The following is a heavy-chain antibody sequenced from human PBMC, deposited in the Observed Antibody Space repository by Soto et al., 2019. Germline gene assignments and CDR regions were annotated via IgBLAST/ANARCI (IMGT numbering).Heavy chain of an antibody. V-gene: IGHV3-23*01. CDR2: ISGSGGST. CDR3: TKNTEDPGGGCGNSVVVTASMDY. CDR1: GFTFSSYA. J-gene: IGHJ4*02. Sequence: GGSLRLSCAASGFTFSSYAMSWVRQAPGKGLEWVSAISGSGGSTYYADSVKGRFTISRDNSKNTLYLQMNSLRAEDTAVYLCTKNTEDPGGGCGNSVVVTASMDYWGQGTLVTVSS. D-gene: IGHD2-2*01.